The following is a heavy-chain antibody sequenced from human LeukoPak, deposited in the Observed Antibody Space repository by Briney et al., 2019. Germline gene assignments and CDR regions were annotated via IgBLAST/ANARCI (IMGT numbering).Heavy chain of an antibody. CDR1: GYILTGYY. V-gene: IGHV1-2*02. D-gene: IGHD2-15*01. J-gene: IGHJ4*02. CDR2: INPYSGGT. CDR3: ARLIEGSSVDY. Sequence: GASVKVSCKASGYILTGYYVHWVRQAPGQGLEWMGWINPYSGGTNYAQKFQGRVTMTRDTSISTAYMELSSLRSDDTAVYYCARLIEGSSVDYWGQGTLVTVSS.